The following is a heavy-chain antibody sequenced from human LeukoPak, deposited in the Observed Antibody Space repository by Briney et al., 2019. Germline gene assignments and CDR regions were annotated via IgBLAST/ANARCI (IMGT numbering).Heavy chain of an antibody. V-gene: IGHV4-39*07. J-gene: IGHJ5*02. D-gene: IGHD3-10*01. Sequence: PSETLSLTCTVSGGSISSSSYYWGWIRQPPGKGLEWIGSIYYSGSTYYNPSLKSRVTISVDTSKNQFSLKLRSVTAADTAVYHCARWGMVRGVFRFDPWGQGTLVTVSS. CDR3: ARWGMVRGVFRFDP. CDR2: IYYSGST. CDR1: GGSISSSSYY.